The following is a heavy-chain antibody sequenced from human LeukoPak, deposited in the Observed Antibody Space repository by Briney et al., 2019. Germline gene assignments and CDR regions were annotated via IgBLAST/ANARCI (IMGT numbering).Heavy chain of an antibody. J-gene: IGHJ4*02. CDR1: GFTFSSYS. Sequence: GGSLRLSCAASGFTFSSYSMNWVRQAPGKGLEWVSSISSSSSYIYYADSVKGRFTISRDNAKNSLYLQMNSLRAEDTAVYYCARDRGGSGRSDCWGQGTLVTVSS. V-gene: IGHV3-21*01. D-gene: IGHD3-10*01. CDR3: ARDRGGSGRSDC. CDR2: ISSSSSYI.